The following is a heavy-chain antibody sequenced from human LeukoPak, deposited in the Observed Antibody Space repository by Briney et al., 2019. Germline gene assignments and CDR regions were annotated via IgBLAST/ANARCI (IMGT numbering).Heavy chain of an antibody. D-gene: IGHD3-22*01. CDR1: GYTFTSYG. Sequence: ASVKVSCKASGYTFTSYGISWVRQAPGQGLEWMGWISAYNGNTNYAQKLQGRVTMTTDTSTGTAYMEPRSLRSDDTAVYYCARDLLGVHSRGYPNFDYWGQGTLVTVSS. J-gene: IGHJ4*02. CDR2: ISAYNGNT. CDR3: ARDLLGVHSRGYPNFDY. V-gene: IGHV1-18*01.